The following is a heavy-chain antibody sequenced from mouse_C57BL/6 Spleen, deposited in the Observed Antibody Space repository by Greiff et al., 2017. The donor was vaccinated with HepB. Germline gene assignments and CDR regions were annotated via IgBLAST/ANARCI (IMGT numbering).Heavy chain of an antibody. CDR3: TGGARLGRGWFAY. CDR2: IDPETGGT. J-gene: IGHJ3*01. Sequence: QVQLKQSGAELVRPGASVTLSCKASGYTFTDYEMHWVKQTPVHGLEWIGAIDPETGGTAYNQKFKGKAILTADKSSSTAYMELRSLTSEDSAVYYCTGGARLGRGWFAYWGQGTLVTVSA. V-gene: IGHV1-15*01. CDR1: GYTFTDYE. D-gene: IGHD4-1*01.